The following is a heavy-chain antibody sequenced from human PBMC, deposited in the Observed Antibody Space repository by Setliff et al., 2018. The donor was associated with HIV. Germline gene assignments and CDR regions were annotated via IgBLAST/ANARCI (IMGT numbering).Heavy chain of an antibody. V-gene: IGHV3-48*01. J-gene: IGHJ4*02. CDR3: ARDMWNRRMFYFDS. D-gene: IGHD1-1*01. CDR2: ISGSSSTI. CDR1: GFTFSSYS. Sequence: GGSLRLSCAASGFTFSSYSMNWVRQAPGKGLEWVSYISGSSSTIDYAGSLKGRFTISRDNARNSLYLQLSSLRAEDTAVYYCARDMWNRRMFYFDSWGQGTLVTVSS.